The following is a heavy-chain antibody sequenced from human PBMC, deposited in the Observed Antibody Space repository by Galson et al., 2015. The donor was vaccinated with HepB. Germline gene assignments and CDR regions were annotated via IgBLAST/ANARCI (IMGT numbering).Heavy chain of an antibody. CDR3: ASPEGSYPVSGYFDL. J-gene: IGHJ2*01. V-gene: IGHV3-73*01. Sequence: SLRLSCADTGFTFSGSAMHWVRQASGKGLEWVGRIGSKTDNYATAYAASVRGRFTISRDDSKNTAYLQMNSLRAEDTAVYYCASPEGSYPVSGYFDLWGRGTLVTVSS. CDR2: IGSKTDNYAT. CDR1: GFTFSGSA. D-gene: IGHD1-26*01.